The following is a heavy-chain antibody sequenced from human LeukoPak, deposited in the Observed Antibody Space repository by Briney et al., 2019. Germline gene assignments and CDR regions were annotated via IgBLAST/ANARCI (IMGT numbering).Heavy chain of an antibody. CDR1: VGSIFSYY. J-gene: IGHJ4*02. CDR3: ARRGYSSGWYEGYFDY. Sequence: SETLSLTCTVSVGSIFSYYWSWIRQPPGKGLEWMGYIYYSGSTNYNPSLKSRVTISVDTSKNQFSLKLSSVTAAATAVYHCARRGYSSGWYEGYFDYWGQGTLVTVSS. CDR2: IYYSGST. D-gene: IGHD6-19*01. V-gene: IGHV4-59*08.